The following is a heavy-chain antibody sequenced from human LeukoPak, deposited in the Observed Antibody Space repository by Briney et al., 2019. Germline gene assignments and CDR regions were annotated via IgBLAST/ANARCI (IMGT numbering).Heavy chain of an antibody. J-gene: IGHJ1*01. CDR1: GFTFSSYA. Sequence: GGSLRLSCAASGFTFSSYAMSWVRQAPRKGLEWVSYISSSGSTIYYADSVKGRFTISRDNAKNSLYLQMNSLRAEDTAVYYCARVSGSGSGQHWGQGTLVTVSS. V-gene: IGHV3-48*04. CDR2: ISSSGSTI. D-gene: IGHD6-19*01. CDR3: ARVSGSGSGQH.